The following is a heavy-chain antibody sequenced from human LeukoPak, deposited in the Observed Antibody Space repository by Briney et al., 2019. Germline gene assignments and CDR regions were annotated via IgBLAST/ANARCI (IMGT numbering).Heavy chain of an antibody. Sequence: GGSLRLSCAASGFMFSDSWMHWVRRAPGKGLEWVSRIKSDGSYTDHVDSVRGRFTISRDNAKNTLYLQMNSLRADDTAVYFCVRDEGHYGIDHWGQGILVTVSS. D-gene: IGHD4-17*01. CDR3: VRDEGHYGIDH. CDR2: IKSDGSYT. J-gene: IGHJ4*02. CDR1: GFMFSDSW. V-gene: IGHV3-74*01.